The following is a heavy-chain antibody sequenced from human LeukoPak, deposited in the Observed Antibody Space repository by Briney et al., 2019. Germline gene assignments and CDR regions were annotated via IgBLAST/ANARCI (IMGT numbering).Heavy chain of an antibody. CDR2: ISASGGST. CDR1: GNYW. CDR3: AKDQRWESPHYLDS. V-gene: IGHV3-23*01. J-gene: IGHJ4*02. D-gene: IGHD1-26*01. Sequence: GGSLRLSCAASGNYWMHWVRQVPGKGLEWVSGISASGGSTSYADSARGRFTISRDNSKNTLYVQMNSLRDEDTAVYYCAKDQRWESPHYLDSWGQGTLVTVSS.